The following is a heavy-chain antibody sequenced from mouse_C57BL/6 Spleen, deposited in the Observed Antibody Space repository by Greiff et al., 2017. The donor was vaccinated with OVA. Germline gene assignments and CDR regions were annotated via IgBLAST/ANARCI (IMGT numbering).Heavy chain of an antibody. J-gene: IGHJ3*01. CDR2: IYPSDSET. CDR1: GYTFTSYW. Sequence: QVQLKQPGAELVRPGSSVKLSCKASGYTFTSYWMDWVKQRPGQGLEWIGNIYPSDSETHYNQKFKDKATLTVDKSSSTAYMQLSSLTSEDSAVYYCARSLPLGEAAWFAYWGQGTLVTVSA. V-gene: IGHV1-61*01. D-gene: IGHD4-1*01. CDR3: ARSLPLGEAAWFAY.